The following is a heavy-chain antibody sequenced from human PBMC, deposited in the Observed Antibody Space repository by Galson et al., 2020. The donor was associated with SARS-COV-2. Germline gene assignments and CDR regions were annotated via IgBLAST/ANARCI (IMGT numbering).Heavy chain of an antibody. D-gene: IGHD1-20*01. J-gene: IGHJ4*02. Sequence: GSLRLSCAASGFTFSSYSMNWVRQAPGKGLEWVSSISSSSSYIYYADSVKGRFTISRDNAKNSLYLQMNSLRAEDTAVYYCARDEYNWNYFNYWGQGTLVTVSS. V-gene: IGHV3-21*04. CDR2: ISSSSSYI. CDR3: ARDEYNWNYFNY. CDR1: GFTFSSYS.